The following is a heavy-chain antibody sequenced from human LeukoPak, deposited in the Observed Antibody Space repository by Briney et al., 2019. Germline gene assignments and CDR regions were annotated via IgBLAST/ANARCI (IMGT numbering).Heavy chain of an antibody. CDR1: GFTFSSYA. D-gene: IGHD6-19*01. CDR3: AKVTSSGWYGAFDI. J-gene: IGHJ3*02. Sequence: GGSLRLSCAASGFTFSSYAMSWVRQAPGKGLEWVSAISGSGGSTYSADSVKCLFTISRDNPKNTRYLQMNSLRAEDTAVYYCAKVTSSGWYGAFDIWGQGTMVTVSS. V-gene: IGHV3-23*01. CDR2: ISGSGGST.